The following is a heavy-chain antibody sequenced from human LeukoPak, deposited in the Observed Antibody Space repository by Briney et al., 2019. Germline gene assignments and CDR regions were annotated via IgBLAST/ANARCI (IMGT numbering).Heavy chain of an antibody. D-gene: IGHD4-23*01. CDR1: GGSFSGYY. V-gene: IGHV4-34*01. CDR2: INHSGST. Sequence: SETLSLTCAVYGGSFSGYYWSWIRQPPGKGLEWIGEINHSGSTNYNPSLKSRVTISVDTSKNQFSLKLSSVTPADTAVYYCARLVGGNYDLNWFDPWGQGTLVTVSS. J-gene: IGHJ5*02. CDR3: ARLVGGNYDLNWFDP.